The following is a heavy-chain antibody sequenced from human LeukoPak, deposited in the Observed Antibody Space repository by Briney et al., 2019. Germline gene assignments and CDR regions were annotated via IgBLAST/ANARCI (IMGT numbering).Heavy chain of an antibody. CDR1: GYTFSTYG. J-gene: IGHJ4*02. V-gene: IGHV1-18*01. CDR3: ARDQKDYGDYEWDY. Sequence: ASVKVSCKASGYTFSTYGISWVRQAPGQGPEWMGWISGYKGSTNYAPKFRARVTMTTDTFTGTAYMDLRSLRPDDTAVYYCARDQKDYGDYEWDYWGQGTLVTVST. D-gene: IGHD4-17*01. CDR2: ISGYKGST.